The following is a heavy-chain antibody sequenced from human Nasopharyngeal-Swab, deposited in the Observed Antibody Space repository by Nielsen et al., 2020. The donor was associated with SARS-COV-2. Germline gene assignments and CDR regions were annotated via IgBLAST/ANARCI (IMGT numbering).Heavy chain of an antibody. CDR3: ARDYCSSTSCYGPSYYYGMDV. CDR2: IYYSGST. CDR1: GGSISSYY. D-gene: IGHD2-2*01. J-gene: IGHJ6*02. V-gene: IGHV4-59*01. Sequence: ESLKISCTVSGGSISSYYWSWIRQPPGKGLEWIGYIYYSGSTNYNPSLKSRVTISVDTSKNQFSLKLSSVTAADTAVYYCARDYCSSTSCYGPSYYYGMDVWGQGTTVTVSS.